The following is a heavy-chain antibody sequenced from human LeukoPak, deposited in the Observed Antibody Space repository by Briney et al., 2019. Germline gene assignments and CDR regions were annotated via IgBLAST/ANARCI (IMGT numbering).Heavy chain of an antibody. CDR2: IYYSGST. CDR3: ARAQPRFYGDYDDY. Sequence: PSETLSLTCTVSGGSISSSSYYWGWIRQPPGKGLEWIGSIYYSGSTYYNPSLKSRVTISVDTSKNQFSLKLSSVTAADTAVYYCARAQPRFYGDYDDYWGQGTLVTVSS. D-gene: IGHD4-17*01. V-gene: IGHV4-39*07. CDR1: GGSISSSSYY. J-gene: IGHJ4*02.